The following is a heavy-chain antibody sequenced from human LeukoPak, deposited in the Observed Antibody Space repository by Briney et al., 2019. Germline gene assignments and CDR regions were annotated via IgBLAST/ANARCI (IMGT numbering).Heavy chain of an antibody. V-gene: IGHV3-23*01. D-gene: IGHD3-22*01. CDR1: GFTFSSYG. CDR2: ISGSGGGT. CDR3: TRQNYYDSSGYGDY. Sequence: GGSLRLSCAASGFTFSSYGMSWVRQAPGKGLEWVSAISGSGGGTYYADSVKGRFTISRDNSKNTLYLQMNSLRAEDTAVYYCTRQNYYDSSGYGDYWGQGTLVTVSS. J-gene: IGHJ4*02.